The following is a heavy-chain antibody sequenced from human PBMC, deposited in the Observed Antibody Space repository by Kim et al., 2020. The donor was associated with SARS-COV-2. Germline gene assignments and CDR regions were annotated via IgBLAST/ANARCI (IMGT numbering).Heavy chain of an antibody. J-gene: IGHJ6*02. D-gene: IGHD3-16*02. V-gene: IGHV4-34*01. CDR1: GGSFSGYY. CDR3: ARMRVRLGELSFVSRYYYYGMDV. CDR2: INHSGST. Sequence: SETLSLTCAVYGGSFSGYYWSWIRQPPGKGLEWIGEINHSGSTNYNPSLKSRVTISVDTSKNQFSLKLSSVTAADTAVYYCARMRVRLGELSFVSRYYYYGMDVWGQGTTVTVSS.